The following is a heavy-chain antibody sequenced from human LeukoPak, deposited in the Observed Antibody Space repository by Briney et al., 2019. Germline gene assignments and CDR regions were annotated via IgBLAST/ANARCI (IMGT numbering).Heavy chain of an antibody. CDR2: ISAYNGNT. D-gene: IGHD6-13*01. V-gene: IGHV1-18*01. CDR1: GYTFTSYG. Sequence: ASVKVSCKASGYTFTSYGISWVRQAPGQGLEWMGWISAYNGNTRYAQKLQGRVTMTTDTPTSTVYMELRSLRFDDTAVYYCARDHIATTGNTGSMDYWGQGTLVTVSS. J-gene: IGHJ4*02. CDR3: ARDHIATTGNTGSMDY.